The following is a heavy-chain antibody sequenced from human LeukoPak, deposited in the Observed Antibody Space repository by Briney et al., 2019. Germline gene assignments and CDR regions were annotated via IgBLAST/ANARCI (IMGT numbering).Heavy chain of an antibody. Sequence: SGGSLGLSCAASGFTFSSYGMHWVRQVPGKGLEWVAVISYDGSNKYYADSVKGRFTISRDNSKNTLYLQMNSLRAEDTAAYYCAKDSLDIVVVPAAIPHYYYYGMDVWGQGTTVTVSS. CDR1: GFTFSSYG. CDR2: ISYDGSNK. CDR3: AKDSLDIVVVPAAIPHYYYYGMDV. D-gene: IGHD2-2*02. J-gene: IGHJ6*02. V-gene: IGHV3-30*18.